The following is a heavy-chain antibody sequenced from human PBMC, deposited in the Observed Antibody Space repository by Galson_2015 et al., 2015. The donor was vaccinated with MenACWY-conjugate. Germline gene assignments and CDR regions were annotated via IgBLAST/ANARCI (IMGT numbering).Heavy chain of an antibody. CDR1: GFTFSDYY. CDR2: ISSSSSYT. D-gene: IGHD5-18*01. CDR3: ARIDTAMVTFDY. V-gene: IGHV3-11*06. J-gene: IGHJ4*02. Sequence: SLRLSCAASGFTFSDYYMSWIRQAPGKGLEWVSYISSSSSYTNYADSVKGRFTISRDNAKNPLYLQMNSLRAEDTAVYYCARIDTAMVTFDYWGQGTLVTVSS.